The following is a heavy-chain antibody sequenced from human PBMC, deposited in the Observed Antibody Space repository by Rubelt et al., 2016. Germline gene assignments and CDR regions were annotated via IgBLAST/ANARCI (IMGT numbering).Heavy chain of an antibody. CDR3: ARVEVVAATRGLFDP. D-gene: IGHD2-15*01. Sequence: QVQLQESGPGLVKPSETLSLTCAVYGGSFSGYYWSWIRQPPGKGLEWIGEINHSGSTNFNPSLKSRVTISVDTSKNQFSRKLSSVTAAATAVYYCARVEVVAATRGLFDPWGQGTLVTVSS. J-gene: IGHJ5*02. CDR1: GGSFSGYY. V-gene: IGHV4-34*01. CDR2: INHSGST.